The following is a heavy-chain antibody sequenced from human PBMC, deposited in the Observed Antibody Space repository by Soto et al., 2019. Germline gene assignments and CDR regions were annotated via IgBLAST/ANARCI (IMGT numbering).Heavy chain of an antibody. CDR1: GYTFTSYG. V-gene: IGHV1-18*01. D-gene: IGHD5-12*01. CDR2: ISAYNGNT. Sequence: AASVKVSCKDSGYTFTSYGTSSVRQAPGQGLEWIGRISAYNGNTNYAQKLQGRVTMTTDTSTSTAYMELRSLRSDDTAVYYCAREGYIGYSGYDSYYYYGMDVWGQGTTVTVSS. J-gene: IGHJ6*02. CDR3: AREGYIGYSGYDSYYYYGMDV.